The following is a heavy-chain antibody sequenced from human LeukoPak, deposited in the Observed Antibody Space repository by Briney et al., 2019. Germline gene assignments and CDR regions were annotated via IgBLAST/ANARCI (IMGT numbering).Heavy chain of an antibody. CDR3: AKQAGWGAYFSFLPFDF. D-gene: IGHD3-3*01. CDR1: GGSISSGSYY. J-gene: IGHJ4*02. V-gene: IGHV4-61*02. CDR2: IYTSGST. Sequence: SETLSLTCTVSGGSISSGSYYWSWVRQPAGKGLEWIGRIYTSGSTNYNPSLKSRVTISVDTSKNQFSLKLSSVTAADTAVYYCAKQAGWGAYFSFLPFDFWGRGTLVTVSS.